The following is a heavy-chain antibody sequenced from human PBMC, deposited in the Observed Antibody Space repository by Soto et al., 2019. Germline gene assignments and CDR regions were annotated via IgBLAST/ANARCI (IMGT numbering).Heavy chain of an antibody. CDR2: IYSGGST. CDR1: GFTVSSNY. J-gene: IGHJ3*02. D-gene: IGHD2-15*01. CDR3: ARGLVVAAIWGSCDI. V-gene: IGHV3-53*04. Sequence: EVQLVESGGGLVQPGGSLRLSCAASGFTVSSNYMSWVRQAPGKGLEWVSVIYSGGSTYYADSVKGRFTISIHNSKNTLYLQRNSLRAEYTAVYYCARGLVVAAIWGSCDIWYKRTKVTVSS.